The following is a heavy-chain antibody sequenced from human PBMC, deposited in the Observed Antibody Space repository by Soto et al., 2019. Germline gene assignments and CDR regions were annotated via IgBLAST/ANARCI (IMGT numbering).Heavy chain of an antibody. J-gene: IGHJ3*02. V-gene: IGHV1-69*06. D-gene: IGHD3-22*01. CDR2: IVPLFRTT. Sequence: ASVKVSCKTSGGTFSSYAISWVRQAPGQGLEWMGGIVPLFRTTNYAQKFQGRVTITADTSTYTVYMELSGLRSGDTAVYYCAKSVSLGDYYDSSGHNGDAFDIWGQGTMVTVSS. CDR1: GGTFSSYA. CDR3: AKSVSLGDYYDSSGHNGDAFDI.